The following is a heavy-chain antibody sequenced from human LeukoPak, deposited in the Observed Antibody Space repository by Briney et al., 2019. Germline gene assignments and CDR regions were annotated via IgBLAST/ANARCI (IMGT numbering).Heavy chain of an antibody. CDR3: ARVNYYDLPPFDF. V-gene: IGHV4-39*07. CDR1: GGSISSSSYY. J-gene: IGHJ4*02. D-gene: IGHD3-22*01. Sequence: SETLSLTCTVSGGSISSSSYYWGWIRQPPGKGLEWIGSIYYSGSTYYNPSLKSRVTISVDTSKNQFSLKLSSVTAADTAVYYCARVNYYDLPPFDFWGQGTLVTVSS. CDR2: IYYSGST.